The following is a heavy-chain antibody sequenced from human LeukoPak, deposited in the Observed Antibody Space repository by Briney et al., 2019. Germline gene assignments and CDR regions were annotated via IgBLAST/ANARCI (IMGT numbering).Heavy chain of an antibody. CDR1: GFPFTNYA. CDR2: ISGSGSAK. J-gene: IGHJ4*02. Sequence: PGGSLRLSCVASGFPFTNYAMSWIRQAPGKGLEWVLSISGSGSAKYFADSVKGRFSLSRDNSKNTLSLQMNSLRAEDTAVYYCVRDPDYYGSSGSFDYWGQGTLVTVSS. CDR3: VRDPDYYGSSGSFDY. D-gene: IGHD3-22*01. V-gene: IGHV3-23*01.